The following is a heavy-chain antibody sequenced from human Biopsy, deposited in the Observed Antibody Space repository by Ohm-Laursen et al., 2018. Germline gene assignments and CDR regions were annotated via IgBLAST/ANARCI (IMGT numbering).Heavy chain of an antibody. CDR1: GYTFTNYN. J-gene: IGHJ4*02. D-gene: IGHD3-22*01. V-gene: IGHV1-8*01. CDR3: ARDFNYDGGGSFNFDY. Sequence: SVKVSCKASGYTFTNYNVNWVRQATGQGLEWMGWMDPNSGNTGYAQKFQGRVTMTRNTSISTAYMELGSLTSVDTAVYYCARDFNYDGGGSFNFDYWGQGTLVTVSS. CDR2: MDPNSGNT.